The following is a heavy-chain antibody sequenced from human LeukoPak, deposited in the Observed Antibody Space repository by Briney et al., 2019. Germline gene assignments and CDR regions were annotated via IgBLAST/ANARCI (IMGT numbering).Heavy chain of an antibody. CDR1: GYTFNDYY. D-gene: IGHD3-10*01. V-gene: IGHV1-2*02. CDR2: INPNSGGT. CDR3: ARVYYGSGSYPAYY. Sequence: GASVKVSCKASGYTFNDYYMHWVRQAPGQGLEWMGWINPNSGGTNYAQKFQGRVTVTRDTSISTAYMELSRLRSDDTAVYYCARVYYGSGSYPAYYWGQGTLVTVSS. J-gene: IGHJ4*02.